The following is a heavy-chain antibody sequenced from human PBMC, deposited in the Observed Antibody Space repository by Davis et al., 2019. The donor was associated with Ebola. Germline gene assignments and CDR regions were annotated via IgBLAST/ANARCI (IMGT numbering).Heavy chain of an antibody. D-gene: IGHD3-3*01. CDR2: IKQDGSEK. Sequence: GGSLRLSCAASGFTFSSYAMSWVRQAPGKGLEWVANIKQDGSEKYYVDSVKGRFTISRDNAKNSLYLQMNSLRAEDTAVYYCARQGVRFLEWAHYYYYGMDVWGQGTTVTVSS. J-gene: IGHJ6*02. CDR1: GFTFSSYA. CDR3: ARQGVRFLEWAHYYYYGMDV. V-gene: IGHV3-7*03.